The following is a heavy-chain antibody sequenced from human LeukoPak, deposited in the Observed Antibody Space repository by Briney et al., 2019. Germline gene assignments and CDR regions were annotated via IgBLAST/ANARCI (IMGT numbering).Heavy chain of an antibody. CDR2: INPNSGGT. J-gene: IGHJ4*02. CDR1: GYTFTGYY. D-gene: IGHD4-17*01. CDR3: RTDRYGDYGDYIDY. V-gene: IGHV1-2*02. Sequence: ASVKVSCKASGYTFTGYYMHWVRQAPGQGLEWMGWINPNSGGTNYAQKFQGRVTMTRDTSISTAYMELSRLRTDDTAVYYCRTDRYGDYGDYIDYWGQGTLVTVSS.